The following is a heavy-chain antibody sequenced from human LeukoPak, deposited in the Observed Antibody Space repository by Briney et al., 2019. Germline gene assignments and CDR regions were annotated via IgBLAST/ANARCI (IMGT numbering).Heavy chain of an antibody. CDR3: ARGRGEANRNAFDI. J-gene: IGHJ3*02. CDR2: IYTGGST. D-gene: IGHD1-14*01. Sequence: GGSLRLSCAASGFIVSSNYMSWVRQAPGKGLEWVSVIYTGGSTYYADSVKGRFAISRDNSKNTLYLQMNSLRAEDTAVYYCARGRGEANRNAFDIWGQGTMVTVSS. V-gene: IGHV3-53*01. CDR1: GFIVSSNY.